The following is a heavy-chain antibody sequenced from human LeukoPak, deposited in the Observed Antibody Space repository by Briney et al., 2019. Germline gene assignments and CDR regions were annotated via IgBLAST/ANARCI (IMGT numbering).Heavy chain of an antibody. CDR3: ARHWGPYYDSSGRVVVFATSKDNWFDP. J-gene: IGHJ5*02. D-gene: IGHD3-22*01. V-gene: IGHV4-28*05. CDR1: GYSISSSNW. CDR2: IYYSGSI. Sequence: SETLSLTCAASGYSISSSNWWGWIRQPPGQGLEWIGYIYYSGSIYYNPSLKSRVTMSVDTSKNQFSLKLSSVTAADTAVYYCARHWGPYYDSSGRVVVFATSKDNWFDPWGQGTLVTVSS.